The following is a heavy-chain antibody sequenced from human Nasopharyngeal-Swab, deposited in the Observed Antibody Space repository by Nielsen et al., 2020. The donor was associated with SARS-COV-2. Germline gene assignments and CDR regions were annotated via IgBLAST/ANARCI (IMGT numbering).Heavy chain of an antibody. J-gene: IGHJ6*02. D-gene: IGHD6-13*01. Sequence: WVRQAPGQGLEWMGWMNPNSGNTGYAQKFQGRVTMTRNTSISTAYMELSSLRSEDTAVYYCARTYSRAEKYDYYGRDVWGQG. V-gene: IGHV1-8*01. CDR3: ARTYSRAEKYDYYGRDV. CDR2: MNPNSGNT.